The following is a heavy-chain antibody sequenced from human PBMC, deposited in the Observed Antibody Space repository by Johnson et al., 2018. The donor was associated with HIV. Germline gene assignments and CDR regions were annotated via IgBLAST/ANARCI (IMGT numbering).Heavy chain of an antibody. CDR2: IKQDGSEK. CDR1: GFIFSSYW. CDR3: ARGREGGTYQGGAFDI. Sequence: VQVVESGGGVVQRGWSLRLACAASGFIFSSYWMSWVRQAPGNGLEWVANIKQDGSEKYSVDSVKGRFTISRDTAKNSLYLQMNSLRAEDTAVYYCARGREGGTYQGGAFDIWGQGTMVTVSS. J-gene: IGHJ3*02. D-gene: IGHD1-26*01. V-gene: IGHV3-7*03.